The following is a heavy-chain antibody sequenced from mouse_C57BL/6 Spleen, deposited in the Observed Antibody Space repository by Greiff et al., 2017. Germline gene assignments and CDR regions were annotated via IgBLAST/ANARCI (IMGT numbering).Heavy chain of an antibody. CDR3: AREGYDGYFDY. Sequence: EVQVVESGPGLVKPSQSLSLTCSVTGYSITSGYYWNWIRQFPGNQLEWMGFISYDGSNNYHPSLRNRISITRDTSKNLFFLKLNSVTTEDTATYYCAREGYDGYFDYWGQGTTLTVSS. V-gene: IGHV3-6*01. CDR1: GYSITSGYY. J-gene: IGHJ2*01. CDR2: ISYDGSN. D-gene: IGHD2-3*01.